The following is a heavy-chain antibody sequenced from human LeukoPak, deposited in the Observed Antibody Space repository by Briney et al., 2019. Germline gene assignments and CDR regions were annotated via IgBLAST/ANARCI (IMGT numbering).Heavy chain of an antibody. CDR2: ISGSGGST. Sequence: GGSLRLSCAASGFTFSSYAMSWVRQAPGKGLEWVSAISGSGGSTYYADSVKGRFTISRDNAKNSLYLQMNSLRAEDTAVYYCAVAGTPQGFDPWGQGTLVTVSS. J-gene: IGHJ5*02. CDR3: AVAGTPQGFDP. D-gene: IGHD6-19*01. V-gene: IGHV3-23*01. CDR1: GFTFSSYA.